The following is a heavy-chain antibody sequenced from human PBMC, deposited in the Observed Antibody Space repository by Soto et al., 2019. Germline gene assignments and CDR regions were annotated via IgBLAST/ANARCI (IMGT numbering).Heavy chain of an antibody. CDR1: GFPSNGSA. CDR2: IRSKPNNYAT. J-gene: IGHJ6*02. CDR3: AGDFYYNMDV. V-gene: IGHV3-73*02. Sequence: EVQLVESGGGLVHPGGSLKLSCAASGFPSNGSAMHWVRQASGKGLEWVGRIRSKPNNYATAYAASLKGRFTISRDDAKNTAYLQMNSLKTEDAAVYYCAGDFYYNMDVWGQGTMVTVSS.